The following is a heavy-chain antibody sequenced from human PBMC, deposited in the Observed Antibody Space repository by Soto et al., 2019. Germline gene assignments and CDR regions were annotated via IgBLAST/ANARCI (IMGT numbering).Heavy chain of an antibody. CDR3: ARIKGGLNYYNGMDV. J-gene: IGHJ6*04. CDR2: INPKTAAT. CDR1: GYSFSDYF. V-gene: IGHV1-2*02. D-gene: IGHD3-16*01. Sequence: QVQLVQSGAEVKKSGASVKVSCKPSGYSFSDYFIQWVRQAPGQGLEWVAWINPKTAATNYAKKCQGRVSLTWDTSSTTAYMELTRLRPDDTAVYYCARIKGGLNYYNGMDVWGKGTTVIVSS.